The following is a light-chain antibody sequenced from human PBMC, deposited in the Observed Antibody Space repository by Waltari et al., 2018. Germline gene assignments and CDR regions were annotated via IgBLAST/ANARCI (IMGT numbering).Light chain of an antibody. J-gene: IGKJ2*01. CDR3: QQYNYMYT. CDR1: QSISSW. V-gene: IGKV1-5*03. Sequence: DIQMTQSPSTLSASVGDRVTITCRASQSISSWLAWYQQKPGKAPKLLIYKASSLESGVPSRFSGSGSETEFTLTISSLQPDDFATYYCQQYNYMYTFGQGTKLEIK. CDR2: KAS.